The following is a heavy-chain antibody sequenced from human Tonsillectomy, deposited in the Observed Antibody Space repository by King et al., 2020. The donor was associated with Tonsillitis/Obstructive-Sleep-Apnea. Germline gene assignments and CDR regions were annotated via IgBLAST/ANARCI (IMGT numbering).Heavy chain of an antibody. CDR1: GFTFSNAW. CDR3: TTVGQQ. Sequence: VQLVESGGGLVKPGGSLRLSCAASGFTFSNAWMSWVRQAPGKGLEWFGRIKSKTDGGTTDYAAPVKGRFTISRDDSKNTLYLQMNSLKTEDTAVYYCTTVGQQWGQGTLVTVSS. J-gene: IGHJ1*01. CDR2: IKSKTDGGTT. V-gene: IGHV3-15*01.